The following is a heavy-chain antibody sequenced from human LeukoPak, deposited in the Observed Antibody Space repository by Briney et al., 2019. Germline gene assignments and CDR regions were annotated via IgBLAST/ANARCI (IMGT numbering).Heavy chain of an antibody. J-gene: IGHJ4*02. CDR1: GGSISGSSYY. Sequence: SETLSLTCTVSGGSISGSSYYWGWIRQPPGKGLEWIGSIYYTGSSSYNPSLKSRVTISVDTSKDQLSLRLTSVIAADTAVYYCARMSRLDYWGQGTLVTVSS. CDR2: IYYTGSS. V-gene: IGHV4-39*01. CDR3: ARMSRLDY.